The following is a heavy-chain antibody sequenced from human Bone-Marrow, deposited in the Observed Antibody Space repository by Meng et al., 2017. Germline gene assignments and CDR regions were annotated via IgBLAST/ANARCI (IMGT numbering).Heavy chain of an antibody. Sequence: SETLSLTCTVSGGSISSSSYYWGWIRQPPGKGLEWIGYIYYSGSTNYNPSLKSRVTISVDTSKNQFSLKLSSVTAADTAVYYCASSGYSSSWYFRTGYYYYYGMDVWGQGTTVTVSS. CDR2: IYYSGST. CDR1: GGSISSSSYY. J-gene: IGHJ6*02. V-gene: IGHV4-61*05. CDR3: ASSGYSSSWYFRTGYYYYYGMDV. D-gene: IGHD6-13*01.